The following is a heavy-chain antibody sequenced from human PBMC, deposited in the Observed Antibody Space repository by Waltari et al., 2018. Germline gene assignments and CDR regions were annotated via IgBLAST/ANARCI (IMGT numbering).Heavy chain of an antibody. CDR3: ARDTTYYDSSGYYSNYYYYYYGMDV. CDR1: GFTFSSYG. D-gene: IGHD3-22*01. J-gene: IGHJ6*02. CDR2: IWYDGSNK. Sequence: QVQLVESGGGVVQPGRSLRLSCAASGFTFSSYGMHWVRQAPGKGLEWVAVIWYDGSNKYYADSVKGRFTISRDNSKNTLYLQMNSLRAEDTAVYYCARDTTYYDSSGYYSNYYYYYYGMDVWGQGTTVTVSS. V-gene: IGHV3-33*01.